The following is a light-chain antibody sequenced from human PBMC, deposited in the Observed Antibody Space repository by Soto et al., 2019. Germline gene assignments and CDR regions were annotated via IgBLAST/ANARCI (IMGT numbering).Light chain of an antibody. Sequence: DIVLTQSPATLSLSPGERAALSCRASQSVSSYLAWYQQKPGQAPRLLIYDASKMAPGIPARFTGSGSGTDFTLTISSLEPEDFAVYFCQQRSNWPSTFGGGTKVEI. CDR1: QSVSSY. CDR2: DAS. CDR3: QQRSNWPST. J-gene: IGKJ4*01. V-gene: IGKV3-11*01.